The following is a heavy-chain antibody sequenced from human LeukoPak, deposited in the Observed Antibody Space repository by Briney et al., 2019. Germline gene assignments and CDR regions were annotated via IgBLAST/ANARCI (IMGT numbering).Heavy chain of an antibody. CDR2: IIPIFGTA. D-gene: IGHD4-11*01. CDR1: GGTFSSYA. CDR3: ARAEGPYSNYYADYYYYYMDV. J-gene: IGHJ6*03. Sequence: GSSVKVSCKASGGTFSSYAISWVRQAPGQGLEWMGGIIPIFGTANYAQKFQGRVTITADESTSTAYMELSSLRSEDTAVYYCARAEGPYSNYYADYYYYYMDVWGKGTTVTVSS. V-gene: IGHV1-69*01.